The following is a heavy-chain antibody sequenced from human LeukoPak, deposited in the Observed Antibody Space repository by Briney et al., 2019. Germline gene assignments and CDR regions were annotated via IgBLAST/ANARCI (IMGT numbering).Heavy chain of an antibody. CDR1: GGSISSSSYY. Sequence: SETLSLTCTVSGGSISSSSYYWGWIRQPPGKGLEWIGSIHYSGSTYYNPSLKSRVTISVDTSKNQFSLKLSSVTAADTAVYYCAGPLNGMDVWGQGTTVTVSS. D-gene: IGHD3-9*01. CDR3: AGPLNGMDV. V-gene: IGHV4-39*01. J-gene: IGHJ6*02. CDR2: IHYSGST.